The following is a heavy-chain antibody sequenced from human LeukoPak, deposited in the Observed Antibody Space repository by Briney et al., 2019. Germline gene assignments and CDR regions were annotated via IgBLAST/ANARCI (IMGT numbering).Heavy chain of an antibody. Sequence: ASETLSLTSTVSAYSISSGYCWGWIRQPPGKGLEWIGSIYYSGSTYYNPSLKSRVTISVDTSKNQFSLKLSSVTAADTAVYYCARGQARPGYCSSTSCYKDLGIDYWGQGTLVTVSS. CDR1: AYSISSGYC. CDR3: ARGQARPGYCSSTSCYKDLGIDY. V-gene: IGHV4-38-2*02. J-gene: IGHJ4*02. CDR2: IYYSGST. D-gene: IGHD2-2*01.